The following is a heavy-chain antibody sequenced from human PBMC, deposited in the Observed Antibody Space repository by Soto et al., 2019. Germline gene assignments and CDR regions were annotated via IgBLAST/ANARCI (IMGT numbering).Heavy chain of an antibody. J-gene: IGHJ4*02. Sequence: SETLSLTCTVSGDSVSSRNCYWSWIRLPPGKGLEWIGYLYYSGITNYNPSLKSRVTISADTSKNQFSLKLSSVTAADTAVYYCAIFDLTYYSDYWGQGTLVTVSS. V-gene: IGHV4-61*01. D-gene: IGHD3-16*01. CDR1: GDSVSSRNCY. CDR3: AIFDLTYYSDY. CDR2: LYYSGIT.